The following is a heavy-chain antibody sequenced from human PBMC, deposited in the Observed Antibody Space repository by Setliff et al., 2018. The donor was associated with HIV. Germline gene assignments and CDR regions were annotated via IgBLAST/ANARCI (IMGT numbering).Heavy chain of an antibody. CDR2: MNRDGREK. CDR3: AKGTVSQFLEWLPFDY. Sequence: GGSLRLSCAASGFTFSSSWMTWVRQAPGRGLEYVAGMNRDGREKLYADSVKGRFSISRDNAKNSLYLQMSSLRTEDTAVYYCAKGTVSQFLEWLPFDYWGQGTLVTVSS. J-gene: IGHJ4*02. V-gene: IGHV3-7*05. CDR1: GFTFSSSW. D-gene: IGHD3-3*01.